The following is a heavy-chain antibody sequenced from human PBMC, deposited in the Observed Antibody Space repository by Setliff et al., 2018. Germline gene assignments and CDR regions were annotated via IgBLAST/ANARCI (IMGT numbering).Heavy chain of an antibody. CDR3: ARGRRFGEYWFDP. CDR1: GYTFTTYA. Sequence: ASVKVSCKSSGYTFTTYAIHWVRQAPGQRLEWMGWINAGNGHTKYSQEFQGRVTISSDTAASTAYMQLSSLRSEDTAVYYCARGRRFGEYWFDPWGQGTLVTVSS. D-gene: IGHD3-10*01. J-gene: IGHJ5*02. CDR2: INAGNGHT. V-gene: IGHV1-3*03.